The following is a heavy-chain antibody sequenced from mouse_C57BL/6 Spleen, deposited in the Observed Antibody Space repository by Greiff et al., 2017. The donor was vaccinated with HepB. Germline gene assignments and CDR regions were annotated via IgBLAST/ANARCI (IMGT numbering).Heavy chain of an antibody. V-gene: IGHV5-6*01. CDR3: ARHWGGEYYFDY. CDR2: ISSGGSYT. Sequence: EVQGVESGGDLVKPGGSLKLSCAASGFTFSSYGMSWVRQTPDKRLEWVATISSGGSYTYYPDSVKGRFTISRDNAKNTLYLQMSSLKSEDTAMYYCARHWGGEYYFDYWGQGTTLTVSS. J-gene: IGHJ2*01. CDR1: GFTFSSYG.